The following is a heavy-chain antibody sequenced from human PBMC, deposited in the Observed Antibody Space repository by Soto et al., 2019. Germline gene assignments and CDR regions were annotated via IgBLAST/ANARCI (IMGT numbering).Heavy chain of an antibody. CDR3: ARGYRHGYYYAPDV. V-gene: IGHV1-69*01. CDR2: IIPMYGIA. D-gene: IGHD5-18*01. J-gene: IGHJ6*02. CDR1: GGSFSDYA. Sequence: QVQLVQSGAEVKKPGSSVKVSCKTYGGSFSDYAINWVRQAPGQGLEWMGGIIPMYGIANYAPKFQGRVTITADESTRTAYMEVSSLRSEDTAHFYCARGYRHGYYYAPDVWGQGTTVTVSS.